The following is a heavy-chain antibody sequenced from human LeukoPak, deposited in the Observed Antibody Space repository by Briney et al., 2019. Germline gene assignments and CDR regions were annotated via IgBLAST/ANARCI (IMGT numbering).Heavy chain of an antibody. J-gene: IGHJ5*02. V-gene: IGHV5-51*01. D-gene: IGHD3-3*01. CDR2: IYPGDSDT. CDR3: ARQTDFWSGYSSRSWFDP. Sequence: GESLQISCKGSGYSFTSYWIGWVRQMPGKGLEWMGIIYPGDSDTRYSPSFQGQVTISADKSISTAYLQWSSLKASDTAMYYCARQTDFWSGYSSRSWFDPWGQGTLVTVSS. CDR1: GYSFTSYW.